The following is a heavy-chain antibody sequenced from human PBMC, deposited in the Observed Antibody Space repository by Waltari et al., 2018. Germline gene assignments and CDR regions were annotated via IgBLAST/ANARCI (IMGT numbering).Heavy chain of an antibody. CDR3: ARLPGADDYGDYTDH. D-gene: IGHD4-17*01. Sequence: QVQLQASGPGLVKPSETLSLTCTVSGGSISSHYWSWIRQPPGKGLEWIGYIYYSGSTNYNPSLKSRVTISVDTSKNQFSLKLSSVTAADTAVYYCARLPGADDYGDYTDHWGQGTLVTVSS. J-gene: IGHJ5*02. CDR1: GGSISSHY. V-gene: IGHV4-59*11. CDR2: IYYSGST.